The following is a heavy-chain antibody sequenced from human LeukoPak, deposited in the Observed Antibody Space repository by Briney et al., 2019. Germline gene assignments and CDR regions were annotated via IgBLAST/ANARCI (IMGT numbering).Heavy chain of an antibody. J-gene: IGHJ3*02. V-gene: IGHV1-3*01. CDR1: GYTFTNYA. Sequence: ASVKVSCKASGYTFTNYAMHWVRQAPGQRLEWMGCINADNGNTKYSQKFQGRVTITRDTSASTAYMELSSLRSEDTAVYYCTRRGYSDPDAFDIWGQGTMVTVSS. D-gene: IGHD5-18*01. CDR3: TRRGYSDPDAFDI. CDR2: INADNGNT.